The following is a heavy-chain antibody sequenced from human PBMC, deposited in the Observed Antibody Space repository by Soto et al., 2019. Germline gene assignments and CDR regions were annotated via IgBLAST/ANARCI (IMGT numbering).Heavy chain of an antibody. D-gene: IGHD2-15*01. CDR3: ARVLGYCSGGSCVFFDY. Sequence: SETQSLTCTVSGGPIRSSGCYWGWIRQPPGKGLEWIGSIYFSGSTYYNPSLKSRVTISVDTSKNHFSLTLSSVTAADTAVYYCARVLGYCSGGSCVFFDYWGQGTLVTVSS. CDR1: GGPIRSSGCY. CDR2: IYFSGST. V-gene: IGHV4-39*02. J-gene: IGHJ4*02.